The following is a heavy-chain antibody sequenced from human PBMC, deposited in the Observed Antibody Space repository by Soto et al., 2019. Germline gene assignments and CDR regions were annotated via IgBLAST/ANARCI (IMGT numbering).Heavy chain of an antibody. Sequence: EVQMLESGGGLVHPGGSLRLSCAASGFTFSNYAMNWVRQAPGKGLEWVSSISGSGRNTYYADSVKGGLTISRDISKNTLYLQMTGLRVEDTGVYYCAKALNGSGSFTSYYHYGMDVWGQGTTVTVSS. CDR3: AKALNGSGSFTSYYHYGMDV. D-gene: IGHD3-10*01. CDR2: ISGSGRNT. CDR1: GFTFSNYA. V-gene: IGHV3-23*01. J-gene: IGHJ6*02.